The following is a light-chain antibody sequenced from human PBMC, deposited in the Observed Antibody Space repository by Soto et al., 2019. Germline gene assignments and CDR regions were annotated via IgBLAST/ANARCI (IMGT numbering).Light chain of an antibody. CDR1: QSLLYSNGYNY. CDR3: MQALDMRT. J-gene: IGKJ1*01. Sequence: DVVMIQSPLSLSVTPGEPASISCRSSQSLLYSNGYNYLDWYLQKPGQSPQLLIYLGSNRASGVPDRFTGSGSGTDFTLKISRVEAEDVGVYYCMQALDMRTSGQGTRVEIK. CDR2: LGS. V-gene: IGKV2-28*01.